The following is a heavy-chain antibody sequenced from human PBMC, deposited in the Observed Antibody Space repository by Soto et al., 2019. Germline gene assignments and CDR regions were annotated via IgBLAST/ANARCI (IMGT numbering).Heavy chain of an antibody. D-gene: IGHD3-10*01. CDR2: LYSGGTT. J-gene: IGHJ4*02. Sequence: EVQLVESGGGLVQPGGSPRLSCAASGFTVSSNYMSWVRQAPGKGLEWVSILYSGGTTYYADSVKGRFTISRDNSKNTLYLQMSSLRAEDTAVYYCACGMVRGKLFDYWGQGTLVTVSS. CDR1: GFTVSSNY. CDR3: ACGMVRGKLFDY. V-gene: IGHV3-66*01.